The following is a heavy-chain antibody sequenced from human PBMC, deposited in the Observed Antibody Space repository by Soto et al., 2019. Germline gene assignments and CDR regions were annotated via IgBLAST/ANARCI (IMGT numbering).Heavy chain of an antibody. CDR2: IDPSDSYT. CDR1: GYSFTSYW. D-gene: IGHD4-17*01. Sequence: GESLKISCKGSGYSFTSYWISWVRQMPGKGLEWMGRIDPSDSYTNYSPSSQGHVTISADKSISTAYLQWSSLKASDTAMYYCARLYGDYHYYYYGMDVWGQGTTVTVSS. J-gene: IGHJ6*02. V-gene: IGHV5-10-1*01. CDR3: ARLYGDYHYYYYGMDV.